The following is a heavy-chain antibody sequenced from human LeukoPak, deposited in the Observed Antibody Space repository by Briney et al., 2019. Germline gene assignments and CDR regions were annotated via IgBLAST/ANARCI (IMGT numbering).Heavy chain of an antibody. CDR3: ARGRLVTFGGVIVE. J-gene: IGHJ4*02. V-gene: IGHV3-30*02. Sequence: GGSLRLSCAASGFTFSSYGMHWVRQAPGKGLEWVAFIRYDGSNKYYADSVKGRFTISRDNSKNTLYLQMNSLRAEDTAVYYCARGRLVTFGGVIVEWGQGTLVTVSS. CDR2: IRYDGSNK. CDR1: GFTFSSYG. D-gene: IGHD3-16*02.